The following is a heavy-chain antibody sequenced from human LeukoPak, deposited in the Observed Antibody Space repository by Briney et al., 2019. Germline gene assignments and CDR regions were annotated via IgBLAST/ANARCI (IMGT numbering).Heavy chain of an antibody. V-gene: IGHV1-2*06. D-gene: IGHD3-22*01. CDR3: ARLDYYDSSGYSDYYYYHMDV. J-gene: IGHJ6*03. CDR2: INPNSGGT. Sequence: ASVKVSCKASGYTFTGYYMHWVRQAPGQGLEWMGRINPNSGGTNYAQKFQGRVTMTTDTSTSTAYMELRSLRSDDTAVYYCARLDYYDSSGYSDYYYYHMDVWGKGTTVTVSS. CDR1: GYTFTGYY.